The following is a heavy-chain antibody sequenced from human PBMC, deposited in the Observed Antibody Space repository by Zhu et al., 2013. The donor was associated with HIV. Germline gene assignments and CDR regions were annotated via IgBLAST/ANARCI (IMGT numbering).Heavy chain of an antibody. V-gene: IGHV1-18*01. J-gene: IGHJ4*02. CDR2: ISLYNGNT. CDR1: GYTFTNYG. D-gene: IGHD4-17*01. Sequence: QPHLVQSGGEVKKPGASVKVSCKASGYTFTNYGISWVRQAPGQGLEWMGWISLYNGNTKYSQKIQDRVAMTTDKSTSTVYMKLSSLRDEDTAVYYCARAPDLGDENWGQGTLVAVSS. CDR3: ARAPDLGDEN.